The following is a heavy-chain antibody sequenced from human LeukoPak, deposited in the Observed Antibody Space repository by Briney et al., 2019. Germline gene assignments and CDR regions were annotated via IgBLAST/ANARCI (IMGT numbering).Heavy chain of an antibody. CDR1: GFPFIEYS. Sequence: GGSLRLSCAASGFPFIEYSMNWVRQVPGKGLEWISYIGIDSGNTKYADSVRGRFTISADKAKNSLYLQMNSLRVEDTAVYYCARDHNYAFDNWGQGTLVSVAS. V-gene: IGHV3-48*01. CDR3: ARDHNYAFDN. J-gene: IGHJ4*02. D-gene: IGHD1-1*01. CDR2: IGIDSGNT.